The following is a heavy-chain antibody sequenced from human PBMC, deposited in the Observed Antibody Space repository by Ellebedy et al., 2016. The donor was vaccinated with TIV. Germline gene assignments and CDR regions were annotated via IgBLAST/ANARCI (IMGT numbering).Heavy chain of an antibody. J-gene: IGHJ3*02. CDR1: GFTFSTYG. CDR3: ARIGEPNHYYDTSGSYYRSVIAGSFDI. CDR2: ISYDGSNK. D-gene: IGHD3-22*01. Sequence: PGGSLRLSCAASGFTFSTYGMHWIRQAPGKGLEWVAVISYDGSNKYYADSVKGRFTISRDNSKNTLYLQMNSLRAEETAVYYCARIGEPNHYYDTSGSYYRSVIAGSFDIWGQGTMVTVSS. V-gene: IGHV3-30*03.